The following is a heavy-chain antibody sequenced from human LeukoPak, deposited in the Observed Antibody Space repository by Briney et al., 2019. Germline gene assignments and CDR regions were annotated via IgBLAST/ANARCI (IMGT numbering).Heavy chain of an antibody. CDR2: ISGSGGST. CDR1: GFTFSSYA. D-gene: IGHD6-13*01. J-gene: IGHJ3*02. V-gene: IGHV3-23*01. CDR3: AKVGSSWYDAAFDI. Sequence: PGGSLRLSCAASGFTFSSYAMSWVRQAPGKGREWVSAISGSGGSTYYADPVKGRFTISRDNSKNTLYLQMNSLRAEDTAVYYFAKVGSSWYDAAFDIWGQGTMVTVSS.